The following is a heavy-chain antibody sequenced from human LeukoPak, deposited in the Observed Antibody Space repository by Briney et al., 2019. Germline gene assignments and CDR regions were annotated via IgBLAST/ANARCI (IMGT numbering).Heavy chain of an antibody. CDR2: ISWRSSDI. J-gene: IGHJ6*03. CDR1: GFTFSSYN. CDR3: ARVYSSSWYFGYLYIDV. D-gene: IGHD6-13*01. V-gene: IGHV3-21*01. Sequence: GGSLRLSCAASGFTFSSYNMKWVRQAPGKGLEWVSSISWRSSDIEYADSVKGRFTISRDNAKKSLYLQMYNLRAEDTAVYYCARVYSSSWYFGYLYIDVWGNGTTVTVSS.